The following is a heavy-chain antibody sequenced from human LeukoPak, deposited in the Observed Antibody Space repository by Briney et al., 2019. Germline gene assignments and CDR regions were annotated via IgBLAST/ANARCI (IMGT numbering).Heavy chain of an antibody. Sequence: GRSLRLSCAASGFTFDDYAMHWVRQAPGKGLEWVSGISWNSGSIGYADSVKGRFTISRDNSKNTLYLQMNSLRAEDTAVYYCARNRYYYYGMDVWGQGTTVTVSS. CDR2: ISWNSGSI. CDR3: ARNRYYYYGMDV. V-gene: IGHV3-9*01. CDR1: GFTFDDYA. J-gene: IGHJ6*02.